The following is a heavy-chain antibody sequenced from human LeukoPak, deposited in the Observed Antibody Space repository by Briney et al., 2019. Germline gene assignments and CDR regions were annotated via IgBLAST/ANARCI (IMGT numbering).Heavy chain of an antibody. Sequence: QPGGSLRLSCAASGFTFRSYWMSWVRRAPGKGLEWVANIKQGGREKYYVDSVKGRFAISRDNAKNSLYLQMNSLRAEDTAVYYCASAGIAAVFDYWGQGTLVTVSS. CDR3: ASAGIAAVFDY. CDR1: GFTFRSYW. J-gene: IGHJ4*02. CDR2: IKQGGREK. V-gene: IGHV3-7*05. D-gene: IGHD6-13*01.